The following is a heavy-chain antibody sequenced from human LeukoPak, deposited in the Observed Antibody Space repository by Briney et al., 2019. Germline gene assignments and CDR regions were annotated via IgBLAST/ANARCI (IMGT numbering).Heavy chain of an antibody. J-gene: IGHJ4*02. CDR2: ISSSSTYI. V-gene: IGHV3-21*04. CDR3: ANNLYSSNKSPPDY. D-gene: IGHD6-13*01. CDR1: GFTFSSYS. Sequence: PGGSLRLSCAASGFTFSSYSINWVRQAPGKGLEWVSSISSSSTYIYYADSVKGRFTISRDNSKNTLYLQMNSLRAEDTAEYYCANNLYSSNKSPPDYWGQGTLVTVSS.